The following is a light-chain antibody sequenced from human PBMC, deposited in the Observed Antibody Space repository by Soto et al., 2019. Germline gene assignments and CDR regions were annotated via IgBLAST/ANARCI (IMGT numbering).Light chain of an antibody. CDR3: QHYNSYSEA. J-gene: IGKJ1*01. V-gene: IGKV3-20*01. CDR1: QSVSNNY. Sequence: EVVLTQSPGTLSVSPGERATLSCRASQSVSNNYLAWYQQKPGQAPRLLIYGASNRATGIPDRFSGSGSGTEFTLTISSLQPDDFATYYCQHYNSYSEAFGQGTKVDIK. CDR2: GAS.